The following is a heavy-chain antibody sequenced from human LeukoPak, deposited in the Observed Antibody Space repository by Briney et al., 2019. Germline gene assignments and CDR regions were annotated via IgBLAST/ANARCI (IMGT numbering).Heavy chain of an antibody. D-gene: IGHD6-13*01. V-gene: IGHV4-34*01. CDR3: VRKYSSSLTPPYYFDY. J-gene: IGHJ4*02. CDR2: INHSGST. Sequence: SETLSLTCAVYGGSFSGYYWSWIRQPPGKGLEWIGEINHSGSTNYNPSLKSRVTISVDTSKNQFSLKLSSVTAADTAVYYCVRKYSSSLTPPYYFDYWGQGTLVTVSS. CDR1: GGSFSGYY.